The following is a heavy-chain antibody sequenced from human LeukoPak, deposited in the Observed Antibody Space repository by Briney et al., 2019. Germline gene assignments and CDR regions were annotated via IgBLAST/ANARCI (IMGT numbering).Heavy chain of an antibody. CDR3: AKPGSISSARAPFDY. Sequence: GGSLRLSCAASGFTFSSYAMNWVRQAPGKGLEWVSAISISGGTTSYADSVKGRFTISRDNSKNTLYLQMNSLRAEDTAVYYCAKPGSISSARAPFDYWGQGTLVTVSS. V-gene: IGHV3-23*01. CDR1: GFTFSSYA. D-gene: IGHD6-6*01. CDR2: ISISGGTT. J-gene: IGHJ4*02.